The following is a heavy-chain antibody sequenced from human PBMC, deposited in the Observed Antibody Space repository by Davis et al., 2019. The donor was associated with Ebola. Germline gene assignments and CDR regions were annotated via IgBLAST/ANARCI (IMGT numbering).Heavy chain of an antibody. D-gene: IGHD1-26*01. CDR1: GGSISSYY. CDR2: IYTSGST. V-gene: IGHV4-4*07. CDR3: ARVGTIVGAIYFDY. J-gene: IGHJ4*02. Sequence: PSETLSLTCTVSGGSISSYYWSWIRQPAGKGLEWIGRIYTSGSTNYNPSLKSRVTMSVDTSKNQFSLKLSSVTAADTAVYYCARVGTIVGAIYFDYWGQGTLVTVSS.